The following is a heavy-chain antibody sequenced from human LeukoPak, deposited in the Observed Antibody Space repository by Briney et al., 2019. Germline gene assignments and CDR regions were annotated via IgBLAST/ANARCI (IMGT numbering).Heavy chain of an antibody. V-gene: IGHV1-2*02. CDR2: INSNSGGT. J-gene: IGHJ3*02. CDR1: GYTFIDYY. Sequence: GASVKVSCKASGYTFIDYYIHWVRQAPGQGLEWMGWINSNSGGTSYAQKFQGRVTMTRDTSDSTAYMEVSWLTCDDTAVYYCARDRHFAFDIWGQGTTVTVSS. CDR3: ARDRHFAFDI.